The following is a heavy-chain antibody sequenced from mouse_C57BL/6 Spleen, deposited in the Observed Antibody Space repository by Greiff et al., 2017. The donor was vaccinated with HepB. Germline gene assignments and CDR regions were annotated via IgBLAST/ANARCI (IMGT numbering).Heavy chain of an antibody. Sequence: DVKLVESGGGLVKPGGSLKLSCAASGFTFSSYAMSWVRQTPEKRLEWVATISDGGSYTYYPDNVKGRFTISRDNAKNNLYLQMSHLKSEDTAMYYCARRYYGSSRYFDVWGTGTTVTVSS. D-gene: IGHD1-1*01. CDR3: ARRYYGSSRYFDV. CDR1: GFTFSSYA. J-gene: IGHJ1*03. CDR2: ISDGGSYT. V-gene: IGHV5-4*03.